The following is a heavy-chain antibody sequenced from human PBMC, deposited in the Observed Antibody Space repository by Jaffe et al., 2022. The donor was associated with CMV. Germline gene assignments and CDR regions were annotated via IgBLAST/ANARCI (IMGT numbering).Heavy chain of an antibody. J-gene: IGHJ6*03. V-gene: IGHV4-39*01. D-gene: IGHD6-13*01. CDR1: GGSISSSSYY. CDR2: IYYSGST. CDR3: ARPIAAAGIRYYYMDV. Sequence: QLQLQESGPGLVKPSETLSLTCTVSGGSISSSSYYWGWIRQPPGKGLEWIGSIYYSGSTYYNPSLKSRVTISVDTSKNQFSLKLSSVTAADTAVYYCARPIAAAGIRYYYMDVWGKGTTVTVSS.